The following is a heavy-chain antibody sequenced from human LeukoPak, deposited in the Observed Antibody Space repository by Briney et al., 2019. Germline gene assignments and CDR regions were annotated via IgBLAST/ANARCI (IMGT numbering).Heavy chain of an antibody. Sequence: PGGSLRLSCAASGFTFSSYGMHWVRQAPGKGLEWVAVISYDGSNKYYADSVKGRFTISRDNSKNTLYLQMNSLRAEDTAVYYCAKDGASSGYSDYWGQGTLVTVSS. J-gene: IGHJ4*02. CDR2: ISYDGSNK. CDR3: AKDGASSGYSDY. CDR1: GFTFSSYG. V-gene: IGHV3-30*18. D-gene: IGHD5-12*01.